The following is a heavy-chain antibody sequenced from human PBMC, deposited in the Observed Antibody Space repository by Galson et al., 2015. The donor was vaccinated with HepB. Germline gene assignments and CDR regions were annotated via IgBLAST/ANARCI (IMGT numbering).Heavy chain of an antibody. CDR2: IYHSGGT. Sequence: ETLSLTCTVSGDSISSDSWWSWVRQPPGEGLEWIGEIYHSGGTNYRPSLKSRVTISVDKSKNLFSLKLTFVTAADTAVYYCARAKEGRGYFDYWGQGTLVTVSS. J-gene: IGHJ4*02. CDR1: GDSISSDSW. V-gene: IGHV4-4*02. CDR3: ARAKEGRGYFDY. D-gene: IGHD3-10*01.